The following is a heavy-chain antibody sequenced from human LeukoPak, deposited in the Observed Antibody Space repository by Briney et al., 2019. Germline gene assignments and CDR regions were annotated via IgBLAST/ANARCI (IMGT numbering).Heavy chain of an antibody. V-gene: IGHV3-23*01. CDR2: ISGSGGST. J-gene: IGHJ3*02. CDR3: AKSDDNSGYYYAFDI. Sequence: PGGSLRLSCAASGFTFSSYAMSWVRQAPGKGLEWVSAISGSGGSTYYADSVKGRFTISRDNSKNTLYLQMNSLRTEDTAVYYCAKSDDNSGYYYAFDIWGQGTMVTVSS. D-gene: IGHD3-22*01. CDR1: GFTFSSYA.